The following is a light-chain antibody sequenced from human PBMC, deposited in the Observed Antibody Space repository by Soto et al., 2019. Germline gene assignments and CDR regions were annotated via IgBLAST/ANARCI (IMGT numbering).Light chain of an antibody. CDR2: KAS. V-gene: IGKV1-5*03. CDR1: QNINNW. Sequence: IQMTQSPSTLSASVGDRVTITCRASQNINNWLAWYQQRPGKAPRLLIFKASNLEKGVPSRFSGDGSGTEFTLTISSLQPDDFATYYCQQYDSFSRTFGQGTKVEIK. J-gene: IGKJ1*01. CDR3: QQYDSFSRT.